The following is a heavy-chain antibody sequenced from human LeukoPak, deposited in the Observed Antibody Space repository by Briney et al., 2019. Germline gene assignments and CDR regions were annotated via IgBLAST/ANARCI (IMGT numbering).Heavy chain of an antibody. D-gene: IGHD3-22*01. J-gene: IGHJ4*02. CDR2: ISWNSGSI. CDR1: GFTFDDYA. Sequence: GGSLRLSCAASGFTFDDYAMHWVRQAPGKGLEWVSGISWNSGSIGYADSVKGRFTISRDNAKNSLYLQMNSLRAEDTAVYYCARDSYYDSSGYKSTDFDYWGQGTLVTVSS. CDR3: ARDSYYDSSGYKSTDFDY. V-gene: IGHV3-9*01.